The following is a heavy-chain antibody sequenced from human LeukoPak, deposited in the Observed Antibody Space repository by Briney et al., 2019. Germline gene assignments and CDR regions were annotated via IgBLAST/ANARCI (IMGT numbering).Heavy chain of an antibody. CDR2: ISAYNGNT. J-gene: IGHJ4*02. V-gene: IGHV1-18*01. CDR3: ARGPIPHYYDSSGYYKSPPFDY. D-gene: IGHD3-22*01. Sequence: ASVKVSCKASGYTFTSYGISWVRQAPGQGLEWMGWISAYNGNTNYAQKLQGRVTMTTDTSTSTAYMELRSLRSDDTAVYYCARGPIPHYYDSSGYYKSPPFDYWGQGTLVTVSS. CDR1: GYTFTSYG.